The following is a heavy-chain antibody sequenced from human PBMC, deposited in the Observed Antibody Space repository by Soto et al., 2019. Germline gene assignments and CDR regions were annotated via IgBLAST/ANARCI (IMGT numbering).Heavy chain of an antibody. J-gene: IGHJ6*02. CDR2: IKQDGSEK. CDR3: VRSGLTAYDFWSGYYGMDV. CDR1: GFTLTSYW. Sequence: GGSLRLSCAASGFTLTSYWMTWVRQAPGKGLEWVANIKQDGSEKYYVDSVKGRFTISRDNAKNSLYLQMNSLRAEDTAMYYCVRSGLTAYDFWSGYYGMDVWGQGTTVTVSS. V-gene: IGHV3-7*05. D-gene: IGHD3-3*01.